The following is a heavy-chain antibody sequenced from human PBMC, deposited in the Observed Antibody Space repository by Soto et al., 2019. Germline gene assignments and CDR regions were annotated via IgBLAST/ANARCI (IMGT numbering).Heavy chain of an antibody. D-gene: IGHD4-4*01. V-gene: IGHV3-7*03. CDR2: IRPDGSET. Sequence: EVQLVQSGGGLVQPGGSLRLSCVGSGFTFTDFYMNWVRQAPGKGLEWVANIRPDGSETNYVESVKRRFTTSRDNAKNSLFLQMNSLRADDTAVYYCAGWGGHDYKYWGQGILVTVSS. J-gene: IGHJ4*02. CDR3: AGWGGHDYKY. CDR1: GFTFTDFY.